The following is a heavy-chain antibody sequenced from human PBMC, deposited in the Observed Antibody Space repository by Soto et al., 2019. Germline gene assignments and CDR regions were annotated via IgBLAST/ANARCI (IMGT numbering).Heavy chain of an antibody. CDR1: GYTFTTSG. CDR3: ARQGSWPYYYYGLDV. J-gene: IGHJ6*02. V-gene: IGHV1-18*01. D-gene: IGHD1-26*01. CDR2: ISTYNGDT. Sequence: QVQLVQSGHEVKKPGASVKDSCEASGYTFTTSGISWIRQAPGQSLEWMGWISTYNGDTNSAQKFQGRVTMTADTSTGTVYMELMSLKSDDTAVYYCARQGSWPYYYYGLDVWGQGTTVTVSS.